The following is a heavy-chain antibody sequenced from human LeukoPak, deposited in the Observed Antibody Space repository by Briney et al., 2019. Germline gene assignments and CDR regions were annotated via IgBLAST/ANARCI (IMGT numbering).Heavy chain of an antibody. CDR1: GGSISSGGYS. V-gene: IGHV4-30-2*01. J-gene: IGHJ4*02. D-gene: IGHD3-3*01. Sequence: SETLSLTCAVSGGSISSGGYSWSWLRQPPGTGLEWIGYIYHSGSTYYNPSLKSRVTISVDRSKNQFSLKLSSVTAADTAVYYCASGDGGSGYYGLHYWGQGTLVTVSS. CDR3: ASGDGGSGYYGLHY. CDR2: IYHSGST.